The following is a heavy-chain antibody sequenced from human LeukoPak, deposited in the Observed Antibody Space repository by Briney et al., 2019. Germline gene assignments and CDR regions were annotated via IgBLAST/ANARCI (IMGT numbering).Heavy chain of an antibody. CDR3: ARHGWGVTVTKGFDY. D-gene: IGHD4-17*01. Sequence: SETLSLTCTVSGYSISSGYYWGWIRQPPGKGLEWIGSIYHSGSTYYNPSLKSRVTISVDTSKNQFSLKLSSVTAADTAVYYCARHGWGVTVTKGFDYWGQGTLVTVSS. CDR2: IYHSGST. CDR1: GYSISSGYY. J-gene: IGHJ4*02. V-gene: IGHV4-38-2*02.